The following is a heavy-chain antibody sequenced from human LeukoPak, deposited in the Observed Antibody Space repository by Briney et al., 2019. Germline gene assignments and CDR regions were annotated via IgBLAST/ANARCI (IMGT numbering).Heavy chain of an antibody. V-gene: IGHV1-69*13. CDR1: GGTFSSYA. Sequence: SVKVSCKASGGTFSSYAISWVRQAPGQGLEWMGGIIPIFGTANYAQKFQGRVTITADESTSTAYMELSSLRFEDTAVYYCARDPHNQLGSYYFDYWGQGTLVTVSS. CDR3: ARDPHNQLGSYYFDY. J-gene: IGHJ4*02. CDR2: IIPIFGTA. D-gene: IGHD1-1*01.